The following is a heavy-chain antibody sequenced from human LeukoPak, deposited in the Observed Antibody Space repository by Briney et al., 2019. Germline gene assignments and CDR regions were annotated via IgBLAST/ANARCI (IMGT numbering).Heavy chain of an antibody. D-gene: IGHD1-14*01. J-gene: IGHJ3*02. CDR3: ARDRISINALDM. V-gene: IGHV4-59*11. CDR2: ISHIEST. Sequence: PSETLSLTCTVSGASITGHYLTWIRQPPGNGLEWIGYISHIESTNYNPSLKSRVTISVDTSKNQFSLKLTSVTAADTALYYCARDRISINALDMWGQGTMVTVSS. CDR1: GASITGHY.